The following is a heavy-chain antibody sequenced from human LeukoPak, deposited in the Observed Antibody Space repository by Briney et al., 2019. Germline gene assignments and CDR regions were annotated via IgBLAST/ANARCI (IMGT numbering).Heavy chain of an antibody. CDR1: GFTFSSYG. CDR2: ISYDGSNK. D-gene: IGHD6-13*01. CDR3: AKARTQEQLGLRWFDP. Sequence: GGSLRLSCAASGFTFSSYGMHWVRQAPGKGLEWVAVISYDGSNKYYADSVKGRFTISRDNSKNTLYLQMNSLRAEDTAVYYCAKARTQEQLGLRWFDPWGQGTLVTVSS. V-gene: IGHV3-30*18. J-gene: IGHJ5*02.